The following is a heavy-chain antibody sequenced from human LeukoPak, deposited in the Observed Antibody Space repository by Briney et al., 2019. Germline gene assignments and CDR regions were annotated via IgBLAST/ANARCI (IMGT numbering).Heavy chain of an antibody. CDR2: IIPIFGTA. CDR1: GGTFSSYA. J-gene: IGHJ4*02. Sequence: SVKVSCKASGGTFSSYAISWVRQAPGQGLEWKGGIIPIFGTANYAQKFQGRVTITADESTSTAYMELSSLRSEDTAVYYCARAPGYDILTGSPDWGQGTLVTVSS. D-gene: IGHD3-9*01. V-gene: IGHV1-69*13. CDR3: ARAPGYDILTGSPD.